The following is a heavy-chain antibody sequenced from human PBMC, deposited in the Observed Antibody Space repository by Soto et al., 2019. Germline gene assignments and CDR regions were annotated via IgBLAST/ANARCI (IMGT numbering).Heavy chain of an antibody. V-gene: IGHV3-48*03. J-gene: IGHJ6*02. CDR3: ARRYCSSTSCLMDV. CDR1: GFTFSSYE. CDR2: ISSSSGTTI. D-gene: IGHD2-2*01. Sequence: SLRLSCAVSGFTFSSYEMNWVRQAPGKGLEWVSYISSSSGTTIFYADSVKGRCTISRDNAKNSLYLQMNSLRAEDTAVYYCARRYCSSTSCLMDVWGQGTTVTVSS.